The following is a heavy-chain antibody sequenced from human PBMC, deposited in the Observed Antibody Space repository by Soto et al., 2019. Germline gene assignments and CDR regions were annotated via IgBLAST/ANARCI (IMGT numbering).Heavy chain of an antibody. CDR2: IIPIFGTA. V-gene: IGHV1-69*01. CDR3: ARDRCSGGSCYSGGYYYYGMDV. Sequence: QVQPVQSGAEVKKPGSSVKVSCKASGGTFSSYAISWVRQAPGQGLEWMGGIIPIFGTANYAQKFQGRVTITADESTSTAYMELSSLRSEDTAVYYCARDRCSGGSCYSGGYYYYGMDVWGQGTTVTVSS. J-gene: IGHJ6*02. CDR1: GGTFSSYA. D-gene: IGHD2-15*01.